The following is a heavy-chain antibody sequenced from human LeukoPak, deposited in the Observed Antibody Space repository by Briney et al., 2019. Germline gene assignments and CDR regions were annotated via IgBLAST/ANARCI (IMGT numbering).Heavy chain of an antibody. CDR3: AKMPDYYDSSGFNWFDP. Sequence: PGGSLRLSCAASGFTFSSYWMSWVRQAPGKGLEWVSGISGSGAGTYYADSVKGRFTISRDNSKNTLYLQMNSLRAEDTAVYYCAKMPDYYDSSGFNWFDPWGQGTLVTVSS. CDR1: GFTFSSYW. D-gene: IGHD3-22*01. J-gene: IGHJ5*02. CDR2: ISGSGAGT. V-gene: IGHV3-23*01.